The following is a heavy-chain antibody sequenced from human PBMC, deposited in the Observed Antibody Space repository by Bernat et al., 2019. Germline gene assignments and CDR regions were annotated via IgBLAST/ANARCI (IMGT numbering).Heavy chain of an antibody. D-gene: IGHD2-2*01. J-gene: IGHJ4*02. CDR2: IPYDGSHT. CDR1: GFTFSTHT. V-gene: IGHV3-30*01. CDR3: ATEMWIGFCTDTSCLQGGPFDH. Sequence: QVHLVESGGGVVQPGRSLGLSCEASGFTFSTHTMHWVRQTPGKGLEWVAVIPYDGSHTTYADSVKCRFTISRDNSKNTLYLQMNSLKPEDTGIYYCATEMWIGFCTDTSCLQGGPFDHWGQGTLVTVSS.